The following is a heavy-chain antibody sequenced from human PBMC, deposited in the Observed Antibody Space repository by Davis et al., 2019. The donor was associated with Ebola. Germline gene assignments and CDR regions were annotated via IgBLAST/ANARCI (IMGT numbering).Heavy chain of an antibody. CDR2: ISVRSST. J-gene: IGHJ5*02. CDR1: GLIFSSYA. V-gene: IGHV3-23*01. D-gene: IGHD4-17*01. Sequence: GESLKISCSASGLIFSSYAMSWVRQAPGKGLEWVSSISVRSSTYHADSVKGRFTISRDNSKNTLYLQMNSLRAEDTAVYYCAKVHPPTTVTTGWFDPWGQGTLVTVSS. CDR3: AKVHPPTTVTTGWFDP.